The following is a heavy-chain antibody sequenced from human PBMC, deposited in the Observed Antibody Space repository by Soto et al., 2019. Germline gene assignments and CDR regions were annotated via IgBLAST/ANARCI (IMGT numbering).Heavy chain of an antibody. J-gene: IGHJ4*02. V-gene: IGHV3-15*07. Sequence: EVQLEESGGGLIKPGESLTLSCAASDFILSDAWMKWVRQAPGKGLEWVGRIKSKAHGWTTDYAAPLKGSFTILRDDSKNTLYLQMNSLQTENTAMYYCASYRDSSGRRRNDYRGQGALVTVSS. CDR3: ASYRDSSGRRRNDY. D-gene: IGHD3-22*01. CDR1: DFILSDAW. CDR2: IKSKAHGWTT.